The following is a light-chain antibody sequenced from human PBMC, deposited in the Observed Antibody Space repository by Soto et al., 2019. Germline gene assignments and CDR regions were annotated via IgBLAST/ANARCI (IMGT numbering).Light chain of an antibody. Sequence: EIVMTQSPVTLSVSPGERATLSCRASQYINTRLAWYQHRPGQAPRLLIYGASTRATGIPDRFTGSDSGTEFILTISSLQSEDFAVYYCQQYHHWWTFGQGTKVDIK. CDR3: QQYHHWWT. CDR1: QYINTR. CDR2: GAS. V-gene: IGKV3-15*01. J-gene: IGKJ1*01.